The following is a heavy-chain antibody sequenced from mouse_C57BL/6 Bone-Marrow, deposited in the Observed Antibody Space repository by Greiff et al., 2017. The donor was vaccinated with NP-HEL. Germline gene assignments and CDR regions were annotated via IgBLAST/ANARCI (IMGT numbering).Heavy chain of an antibody. J-gene: IGHJ4*01. V-gene: IGHV14-2*01. D-gene: IGHD2-3*01. Sequence: EVHLVESGAELVKPGASVKLSCTASGFNIKDYYMHWVKQRTEQGLEWIGRIDPEDGETKYAPKFQGKATITADTSSNTAYLQLSSLTSEDTAVYYCARGYDGYYVRVYYAMDYWGQGTSVTVSS. CDR3: ARGYDGYYVRVYYAMDY. CDR2: IDPEDGET. CDR1: GFNIKDYY.